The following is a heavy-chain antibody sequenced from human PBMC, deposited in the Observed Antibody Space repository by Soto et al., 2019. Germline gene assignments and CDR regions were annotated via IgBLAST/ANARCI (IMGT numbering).Heavy chain of an antibody. J-gene: IGHJ4*02. Sequence: SETLSLTCAVYGGSFSGYYWSWIRQPPGKGLEWIGEINHSGSTNYNPSLKSRVTISVDTSKNQFSLKLSSVTAEDTAVYYCARDPIDTTHPYYFDYWGQGTLVTVSS. CDR2: INHSGST. CDR1: GGSFSGYY. CDR3: ARDPIDTTHPYYFDY. V-gene: IGHV4-34*01. D-gene: IGHD1-26*01.